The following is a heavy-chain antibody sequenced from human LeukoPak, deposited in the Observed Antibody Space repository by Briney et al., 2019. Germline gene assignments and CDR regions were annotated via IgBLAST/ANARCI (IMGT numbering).Heavy chain of an antibody. D-gene: IGHD3-9*01. Sequence: SETLSLTCAVYGGSFSGYYWSWIRQPPGKGLEWIGEINHSGSTNYNPSLKSRVTISVDTSKNQFSLKLSSVTAADTAVYYCARRVLRYFDWSLWGQGTLVIVSS. CDR2: INHSGST. CDR3: ARRVLRYFDWSL. V-gene: IGHV4-34*01. J-gene: IGHJ4*02. CDR1: GGSFSGYY.